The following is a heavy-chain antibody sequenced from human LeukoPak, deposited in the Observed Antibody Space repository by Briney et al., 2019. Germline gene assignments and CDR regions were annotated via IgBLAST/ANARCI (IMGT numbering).Heavy chain of an antibody. Sequence: ASVKVSCKASGYTFTSYGISWVRQAPGQGLEWMRWISAYNGNTNYAQKLQGRVTMTTDTSTSTAYMELRSLRSDDTAVYYCARFRDNYGDYPRDYYYYYMDVWGKGTTVTVSS. V-gene: IGHV1-18*01. CDR3: ARFRDNYGDYPRDYYYYYMDV. CDR2: ISAYNGNT. J-gene: IGHJ6*03. CDR1: GYTFTSYG. D-gene: IGHD4-17*01.